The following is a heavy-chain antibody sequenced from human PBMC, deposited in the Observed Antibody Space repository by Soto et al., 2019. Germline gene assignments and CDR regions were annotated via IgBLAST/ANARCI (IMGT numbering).Heavy chain of an antibody. Sequence: PGESLTISVMRSGYSFTRYWIGWVRQMPGKGLEWMGIIYPGDSDTRYSPSSQGQVTISADKSISTAYLQWSSLKASDSAMYYCARHIYSNYDQRYYYYGMDVWGQGTTVTVSS. V-gene: IGHV5-51*01. CDR2: IYPGDSDT. CDR3: ARHIYSNYDQRYYYYGMDV. J-gene: IGHJ6*02. CDR1: GYSFTRYW. D-gene: IGHD4-4*01.